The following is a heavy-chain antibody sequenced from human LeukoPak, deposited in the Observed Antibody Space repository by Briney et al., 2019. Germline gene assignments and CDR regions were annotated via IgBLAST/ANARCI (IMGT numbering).Heavy chain of an antibody. J-gene: IGHJ6*02. Sequence: PGGSLRLSCAASGFTFSSYATHWVRQAPGKGLEWVAVISYDGSNKYYADSVKGRFTISRDNSKNTLYLQMNSLRAEDTAVYYCAREIARRYSSGWYLPYYGMDVWGQGTTVTVSS. D-gene: IGHD6-19*01. V-gene: IGHV3-30-3*01. CDR2: ISYDGSNK. CDR3: AREIARRYSSGWYLPYYGMDV. CDR1: GFTFSSYA.